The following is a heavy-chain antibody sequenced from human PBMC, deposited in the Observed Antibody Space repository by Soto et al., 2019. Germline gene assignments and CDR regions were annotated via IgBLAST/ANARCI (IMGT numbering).Heavy chain of an antibody. D-gene: IGHD3-10*01. J-gene: IGHJ4*02. CDR1: EFTFSNYW. V-gene: IGHV3-15*07. CDR2: IKSKTDGETT. Sequence: GGSLRLSCAASEFTFSNYWMNWVRQAPGKGLEWVGRIKSKTDGETTDYAAPVKGKFTISRDDSKSTLYLQMKNLKTEDTAVYYCRWFHYWGQGTLVTVSS. CDR3: RWFHY.